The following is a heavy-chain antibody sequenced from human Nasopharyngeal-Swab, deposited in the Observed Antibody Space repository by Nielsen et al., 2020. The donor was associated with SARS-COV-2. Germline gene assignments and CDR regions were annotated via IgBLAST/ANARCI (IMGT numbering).Heavy chain of an antibody. J-gene: IGHJ4*02. D-gene: IGHD3-22*01. V-gene: IGHV4-59*01. Sequence: WIRQPPGKGLEWIGYIYYSGRTNYNPSLKSRVTISVDTSKNQFSLKLSSVTAADTAVYYCARAEGHYDSSGYYRPALFDYWGQGTLVTVSS. CDR2: IYYSGRT. CDR3: ARAEGHYDSSGYYRPALFDY.